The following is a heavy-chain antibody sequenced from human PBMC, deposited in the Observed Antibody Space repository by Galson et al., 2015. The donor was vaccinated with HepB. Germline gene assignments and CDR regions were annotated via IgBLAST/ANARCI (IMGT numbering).Heavy chain of an antibody. D-gene: IGHD1-26*01. CDR3: ARDDRSGEWELPVAGPFYYYYGMDV. CDR2: ISYDGSNK. J-gene: IGHJ6*02. CDR1: GFTFSSYA. Sequence: SLRLSCAASGFTFSSYAMHWVRQAPGKGLEWVAVISYDGSNKYYADSVKGRFTISRDNSKNTLYLQMNSLRAEDTAVYYCARDDRSGEWELPVAGPFYYYYGMDVWGQGTTVTVSS. V-gene: IGHV3-30-3*01.